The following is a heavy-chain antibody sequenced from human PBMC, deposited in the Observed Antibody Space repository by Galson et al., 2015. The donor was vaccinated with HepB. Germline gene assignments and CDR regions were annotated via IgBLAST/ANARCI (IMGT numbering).Heavy chain of an antibody. CDR3: ARPRGYCSITCCSSLDY. V-gene: IGHV5-51*01. CDR2: IYPGDSHT. D-gene: IGHD2-2*01. J-gene: IGHJ4*02. CDR1: GSIFTNYW. Sequence: QSGAEVKKPGESLKISCKGSGSIFTNYWIGWVRQMPGKGLEWMGTIYPGDSHTTYRPSVQGKVTISADTSISTAYLQWSSLRASDTAMYYCARPRGYCSITCCSSLDYWGQGTLVTVSS.